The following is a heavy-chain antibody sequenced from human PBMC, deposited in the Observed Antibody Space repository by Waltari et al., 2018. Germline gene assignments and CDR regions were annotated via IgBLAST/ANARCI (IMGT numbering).Heavy chain of an antibody. CDR3: VRSKDGYNLVADY. Sequence: EVQLVESGGGLVQTGGSLRLSCAASGFTFSSYWMHWVRQAPGKGLVWVSRINSDGSSTSYADSVKGRFTISRDNAKNTLYLQRNSLRGEDTAVYYCVRSKDGYNLVADYWGQGSLVTVSS. CDR1: GFTFSSYW. CDR2: INSDGSST. D-gene: IGHD5-12*01. J-gene: IGHJ4*02. V-gene: IGHV3-74*01.